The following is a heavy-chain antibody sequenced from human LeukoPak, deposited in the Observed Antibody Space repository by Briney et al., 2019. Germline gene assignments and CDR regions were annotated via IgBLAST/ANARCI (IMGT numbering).Heavy chain of an antibody. J-gene: IGHJ4*02. CDR3: ARGSGYSSSWYGV. V-gene: IGHV4-34*01. CDR1: GGSFSGYY. CDR2: INHSGST. Sequence: SETLSLTCAVYGGSFSGYYWSWIRQPPGKGLEWIGEINHSGSTNYNPSLKSRVTISVDTSKNQFSLKLSSVTAADTAVYHCARGSGYSSSWYGVWGQGTLVTVSS. D-gene: IGHD6-13*01.